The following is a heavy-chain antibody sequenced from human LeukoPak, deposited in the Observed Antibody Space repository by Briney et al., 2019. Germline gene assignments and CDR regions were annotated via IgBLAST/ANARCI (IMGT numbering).Heavy chain of an antibody. V-gene: IGHV3-48*03. CDR3: ARDPETYDSSGYFFPVARYFDY. CDR2: ISSSGSTI. J-gene: IGHJ4*02. CDR1: GFTFSSYE. D-gene: IGHD3-22*01. Sequence: GGSLRLSCAASGFTFSSYEMNWVRQAPGKGLEWVSYISSSGSTIYYADSVKGRFTISRDNAKNSLYLQMNSLRAEDTAVYYCARDPETYDSSGYFFPVARYFDYWGQGTLVTVSS.